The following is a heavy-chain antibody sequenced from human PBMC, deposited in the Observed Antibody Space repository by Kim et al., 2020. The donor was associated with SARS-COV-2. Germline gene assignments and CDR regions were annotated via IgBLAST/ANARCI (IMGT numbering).Heavy chain of an antibody. J-gene: IGHJ5*02. CDR2: INAANGNT. CDR3: ARDPNLLVATTRGLFDP. V-gene: IGHV1-3*01. D-gene: IGHD5-12*01. CDR1: GYTFTSYA. Sequence: ASVKVSCKASGYTFTSYAMHWVRQAPGQRLEWMGWINAANGNTKYSQKFQGRVTITRDTSASTAYMELSSLRSEDTAVYYCARDPNLLVATTRGLFDPWGQGTLVTVSS.